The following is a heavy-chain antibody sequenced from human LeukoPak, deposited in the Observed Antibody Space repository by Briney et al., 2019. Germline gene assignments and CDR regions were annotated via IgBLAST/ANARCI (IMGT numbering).Heavy chain of an antibody. D-gene: IGHD6-19*01. Sequence: SGGSLRLSCAASGFTFDNYAMNWVRQVSGKGLEWISLISWNSGTIGYADSVKGRFTISRDNANNFLYLQMNSLRAEDTALYYCARAYKDRSLAGKKEFFQHWGQGTLVTVSS. CDR1: GFTFDNYA. J-gene: IGHJ1*01. CDR3: ARAYKDRSLAGKKEFFQH. CDR2: ISWNSGTI. V-gene: IGHV3-9*01.